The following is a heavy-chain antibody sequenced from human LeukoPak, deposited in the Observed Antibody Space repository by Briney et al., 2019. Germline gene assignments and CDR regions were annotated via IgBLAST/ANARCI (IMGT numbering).Heavy chain of an antibody. J-gene: IGHJ4*02. CDR2: IKQDGSEK. D-gene: IGHD4-11*01. CDR3: AKGSDYSNYGIFDY. V-gene: IGHV3-7*03. CDR1: GFTFSSYW. Sequence: GGSLRLSCAASGFTFSSYWMSWVRQAPGKGLEWVANIKQDGSEKYYVDSVKGRFTISRDNAKNSLYLQMNSLRAGDTAVYYCAKGSDYSNYGIFDYWGQGTLVTVSS.